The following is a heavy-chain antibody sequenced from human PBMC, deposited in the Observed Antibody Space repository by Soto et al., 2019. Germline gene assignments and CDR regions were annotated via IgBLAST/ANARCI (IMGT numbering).Heavy chain of an antibody. CDR1: GFTFSSYG. V-gene: IGHV3-33*01. D-gene: IGHD2-8*02. CDR2: IWYDGSNK. CDR3: AREVYWVSYFDY. J-gene: IGHJ4*02. Sequence: QVQLVESGGGVVQPGRSLRLSCAASGFTFSSYGMHWVRQAPGKGLEWVAVIWYDGSNKYYADSVKGRFIISRDNSKNTLYLQMNSLRAEDTAVYYCAREVYWVSYFDYWGQGTLVTVSS.